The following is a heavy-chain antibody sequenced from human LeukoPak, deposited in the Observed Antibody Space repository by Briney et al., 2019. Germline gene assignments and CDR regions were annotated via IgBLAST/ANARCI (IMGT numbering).Heavy chain of an antibody. CDR1: VFTFSSYG. CDR2: IWNDGSDK. V-gene: IGHV3-30*12. Sequence: GRSLRLSCAASVFTFSSYGMHWVRQAPGKALEWVADIWNDGSDKYYADSVRGLFTTSRDNSKNTLSLQRNSLRVEETAVYYCARNPRLWQRGGGDYYFDHWGQGTLVTVSS. J-gene: IGHJ4*02. CDR3: ARNPRLWQRGGGDYYFDH. D-gene: IGHD2-21*01.